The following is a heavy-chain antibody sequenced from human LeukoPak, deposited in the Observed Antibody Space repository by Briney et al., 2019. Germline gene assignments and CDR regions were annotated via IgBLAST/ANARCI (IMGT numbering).Heavy chain of an antibody. CDR3: ARGGLGKYTNVVSDQ. CDR1: GYTFTDYY. J-gene: IGHJ4*02. CDR2: MNPNNGAT. V-gene: IGHV1-2*02. D-gene: IGHD3-10*01. Sequence: ASMKVSCKASGYTFTDYYIHWVRQAPGQGLEWMGLMNPNNGATDYSQKFQGRVTITRDTAISTAYVELSWVTSDDTAVYYCARGGLGKYTNVVSDQWGQGTLVTVSS.